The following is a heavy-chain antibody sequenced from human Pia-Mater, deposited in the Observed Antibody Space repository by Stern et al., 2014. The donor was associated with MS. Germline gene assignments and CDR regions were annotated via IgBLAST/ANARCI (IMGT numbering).Heavy chain of an antibody. V-gene: IGHV1-46*01. CDR3: ASGRGYSGYDI. CDR2: IDPSDGST. Sequence: MQLVESGAEVKKPGASVKVSCKASGYTFTSYFIHWVRQAPGQGFEWLGIIDPSDGSTTYAQKFQGRVTMARDTSASTVHMALSGLRFEDTAMYYCASGRGYSGYDIWGQGTLVTVSS. CDR1: GYTFTSYF. D-gene: IGHD5-12*01. J-gene: IGHJ4*02.